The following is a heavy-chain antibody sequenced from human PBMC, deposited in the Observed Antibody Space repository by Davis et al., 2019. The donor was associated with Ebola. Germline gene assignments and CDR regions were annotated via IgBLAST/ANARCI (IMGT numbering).Heavy chain of an antibody. CDR1: AYSISSGYY. J-gene: IGHJ6*04. CDR2: IYYSGRT. CDR3: ARQSYSSLPHGMGV. Sequence: SETLSLTCTVSAYSISSGYYWGWLRQPQGKGLVWIGSIYYSGRTYYNPSLKSRVTISVDTSKNQFPLQLSSVTAADTAVYYCARQSYSSLPHGMGVWGKGTTVTVSS. D-gene: IGHD6-6*01. V-gene: IGHV4-38-2*02.